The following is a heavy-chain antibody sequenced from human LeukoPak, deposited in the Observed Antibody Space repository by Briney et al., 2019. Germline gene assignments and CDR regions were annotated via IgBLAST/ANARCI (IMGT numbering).Heavy chain of an antibody. V-gene: IGHV4-61*02. D-gene: IGHD3-22*01. Sequence: SQTLSLTCTVSGVSISSGSYDWRWIRQPAGKGLEWIGRIYTSGSTNYNPSLKSQFTKTVDTAKNRFSLKLSSVPAADTAVYYCARDLVNYDSSGYYYGGPFDYWGQGTLVTVSS. J-gene: IGHJ4*02. CDR2: IYTSGST. CDR3: ARDLVNYDSSGYYYGGPFDY. CDR1: GVSISSGSYD.